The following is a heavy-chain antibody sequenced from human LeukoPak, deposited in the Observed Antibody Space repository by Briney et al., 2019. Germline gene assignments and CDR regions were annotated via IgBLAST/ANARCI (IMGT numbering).Heavy chain of an antibody. CDR1: GGSISSSSAY. V-gene: IGHV4-39*01. Sequence: PSETLSLTCTVSGGSISSSSAYWGWIRQPPGKGLGWIGSIYYSKNTYYNPSLKSRVTISADTSKNQFSLTLGSVSATDTAVYYCVSPRGFSYGYFDYWGQGTLVTVSS. J-gene: IGHJ4*02. D-gene: IGHD5-18*01. CDR2: IYYSKNT. CDR3: VSPRGFSYGYFDY.